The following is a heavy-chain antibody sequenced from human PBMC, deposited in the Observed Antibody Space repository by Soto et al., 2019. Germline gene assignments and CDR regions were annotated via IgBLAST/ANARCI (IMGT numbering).Heavy chain of an antibody. V-gene: IGHV1-18*01. CDR2: ISAYNGNT. D-gene: IGHD2-2*02. Sequence: ASVKVSCKASGYTFTSYGISWVRQAPGQGLEWMGWISAYNGNTNYAQKLQGRVTMTTDTSTSTAYMELRSLRSDDTAVCYCARVPSQISYCSSTSCYNYFDYWGQGTLVTVSS. CDR1: GYTFTSYG. CDR3: ARVPSQISYCSSTSCYNYFDY. J-gene: IGHJ4*02.